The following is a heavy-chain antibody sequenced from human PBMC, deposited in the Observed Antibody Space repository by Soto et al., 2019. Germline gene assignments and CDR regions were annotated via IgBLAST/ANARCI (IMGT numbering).Heavy chain of an antibody. CDR2: LKSKIDGGTT. Sequence: GGSLRLSCVASGFTFSNAWMTWVRQAPGKGLEWVGRLKSKIDGGTTDYAAPVKGRFTISRDDSKNTVYLQMNSLKTEDTAVYYCSTDRPYSCGALNSWGQGTMVTVSS. D-gene: IGHD2-21*01. J-gene: IGHJ3*01. CDR3: STDRPYSCGALNS. CDR1: GFTFSNAW. V-gene: IGHV3-15*01.